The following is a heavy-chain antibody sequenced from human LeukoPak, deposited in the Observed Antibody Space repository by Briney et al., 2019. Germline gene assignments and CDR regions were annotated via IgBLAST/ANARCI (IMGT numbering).Heavy chain of an antibody. V-gene: IGHV3-30*14. CDR1: GFTFISYP. CDR2: ISYDGTNQ. CDR3: ARVSYDYGDYGGAFDI. Sequence: GGSLRLSCAASGFTFISYPMHWVRQAPGKGLEWVAVISYDGTNQYYADSVKGRFTISRDNSKNTLYLQMNSLRAEDTAVYYCARVSYDYGDYGGAFDIWGQGTMVTVSS. D-gene: IGHD4-17*01. J-gene: IGHJ3*02.